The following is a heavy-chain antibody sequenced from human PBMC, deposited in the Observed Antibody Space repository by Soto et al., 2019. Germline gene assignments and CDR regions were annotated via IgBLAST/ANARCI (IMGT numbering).Heavy chain of an antibody. D-gene: IGHD2-2*01. CDR2: ISGSGDNA. CDR1: GFTFSNNA. V-gene: IGHV3-23*01. CDR3: AKHASGVNDGFDM. Sequence: EVQLLESGGGLVQPGGSLRLSCAASGFTFSNNAMSWVRQAPGKGPEWVSSISGSGDNAYYVGSVKGRFTSSRDNSKNTLDLQMTSLRAEDTAVFYGAKHASGVNDGFDMWGRGTVVTVSS. J-gene: IGHJ3*02.